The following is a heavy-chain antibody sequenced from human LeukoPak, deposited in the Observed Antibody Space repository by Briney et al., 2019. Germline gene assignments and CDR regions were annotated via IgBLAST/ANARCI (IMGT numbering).Heavy chain of an antibody. CDR3: ARDGDSGSYYPYYFDY. CDR2: INLDSGDT. CDR1: GYTLTAYF. D-gene: IGHD1-26*01. V-gene: IGHV1-2*02. Sequence: GASVKVSCKASGYTLTAYFMHWVRQAPGQGLEWMGWINLDSGDTDYAQKFQGRVTMTRDTSISTAYMELSSLRSEDTAVYYCARDGDSGSYYPYYFDYWGQGTLVTVSS. J-gene: IGHJ4*02.